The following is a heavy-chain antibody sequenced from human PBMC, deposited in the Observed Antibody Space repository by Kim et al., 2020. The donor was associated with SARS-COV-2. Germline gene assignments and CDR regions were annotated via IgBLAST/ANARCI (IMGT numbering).Heavy chain of an antibody. J-gene: IGHJ4*02. CDR3: ARTWYYFDY. D-gene: IGHD2-15*01. CDR2: GST. V-gene: IGHV4-34*01. Sequence: GSTNDNPSLKSRVTISVDTSKNQFSLKLSSVTAADTAVYYCARTWYYFDYWGQGTLVTVSS.